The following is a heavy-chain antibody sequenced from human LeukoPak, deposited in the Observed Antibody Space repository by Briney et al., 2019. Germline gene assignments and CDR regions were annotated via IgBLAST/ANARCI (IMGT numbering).Heavy chain of an antibody. V-gene: IGHV3-7*03. CDR2: IKKDGSEK. Sequence: PGGSLRLSCAASGFTFSGYWMSWVRQAPGKGLEWVANIKKDGSEKFYVESVKGRFTISRDNARNSLFLQMNSLRVEDTAIYFCARDGAARGSGSFGDWGQGTLVTVSS. CDR1: GFTFSGYW. D-gene: IGHD3-10*01. CDR3: ARDGAARGSGSFGD. J-gene: IGHJ4*02.